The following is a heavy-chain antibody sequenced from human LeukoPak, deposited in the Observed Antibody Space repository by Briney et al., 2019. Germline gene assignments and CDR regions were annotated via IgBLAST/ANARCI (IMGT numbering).Heavy chain of an antibody. V-gene: IGHV5-51*01. D-gene: IGHD2-2*02. CDR3: ARREGHCSSTSCYTNWFDP. CDR1: GYSFTSHW. Sequence: GESLKISCKGSGYSFTSHWISWVRQMPGKGLEWMGIIYPGDSDTRYSPSFQGQVTISADKSISTAYLQWSSLKASDTAMYYCARREGHCSSTSCYTNWFDPWGQGTLVTVSS. CDR2: IYPGDSDT. J-gene: IGHJ5*02.